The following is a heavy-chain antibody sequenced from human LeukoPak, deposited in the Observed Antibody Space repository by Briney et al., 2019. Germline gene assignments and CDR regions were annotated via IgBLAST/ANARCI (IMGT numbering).Heavy chain of an antibody. CDR1: GFTFSSDW. CDR2: INPAGSEE. V-gene: IGHV3-7*01. CDR3: ARAPSRPRSFDF. Sequence: GGSLRLSCAASGFTFSSDWMSWVRKAPGKGLEWVANINPAGSEEYYVDSVEGRFTISRDNAKNSLYLQLSSLRAEDTAVYYCARAPSRPRSFDFWGQGTLVTVSS. J-gene: IGHJ4*02.